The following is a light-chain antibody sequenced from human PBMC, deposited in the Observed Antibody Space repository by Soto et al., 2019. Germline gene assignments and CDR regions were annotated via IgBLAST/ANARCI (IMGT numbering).Light chain of an antibody. CDR2: KVS. CDR3: MQAAHCTPLP. J-gene: IGKJ5*01. CDR1: QSLVSSDGNTY. V-gene: IGKV2-30*01. Sequence: DVVMTQSPATLPVTLGQSASITCRSSQSLVSSDGNTYLNWFQQRPGQCPRRLIDKVSNRDAGVPDRFSGSGSGTDFTLKISRVEAEDVAVDYCMQAAHCTPLPFGQGTRLEIK.